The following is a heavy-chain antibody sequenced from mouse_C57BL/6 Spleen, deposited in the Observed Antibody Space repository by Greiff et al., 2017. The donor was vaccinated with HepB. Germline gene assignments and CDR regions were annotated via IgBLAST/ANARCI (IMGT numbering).Heavy chain of an antibody. CDR2: IRSKSSNYAT. J-gene: IGHJ1*03. CDR3: VRDQGYSNYPYWYFDV. Sequence: EVQRVESGGGLVQPKGSLKLSCAASGFTFNTYAMHWVRQAPGKGLEWVARIRSKSSNYATYYADSVKDRFTISRDDSQSMLYLQMNNLKTEDTAMYYCVRDQGYSNYPYWYFDVWGTGTTVTVSS. CDR1: GFTFNTYA. V-gene: IGHV10-3*01. D-gene: IGHD2-5*01.